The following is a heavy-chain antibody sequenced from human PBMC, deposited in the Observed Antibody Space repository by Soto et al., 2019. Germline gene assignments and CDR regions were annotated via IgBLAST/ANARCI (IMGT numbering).Heavy chain of an antibody. CDR2: TSYDGGKN. V-gene: IGHV3-30*18. CDR1: GFTFQNYS. CDR3: AKPPGFNNVVPAYFDY. Sequence: GGSLRLSCAASGFTFQNYSMHWVRQAPGKGLEWVAVTSYDGGKNFYADSVKGRFTISRDNSKNTLYLQMTSLRAGDTAIYFCAKPPGFNNVVPAYFDYWGGGTRVTVSS. J-gene: IGHJ4*02. D-gene: IGHD2-15*01.